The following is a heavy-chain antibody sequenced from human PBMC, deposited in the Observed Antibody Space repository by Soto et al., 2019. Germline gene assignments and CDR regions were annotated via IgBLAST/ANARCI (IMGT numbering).Heavy chain of an antibody. J-gene: IGHJ4*02. D-gene: IGHD2-15*01. Sequence: SETLSLTCAVYGGSFSGYYWSWIRQPPGKGLEWIGEINHSGSTNYNPSLKSRVTISVDTPKNQFSLKLSSVTAADTAVYYCARGKPRRVVAANDHSHTVTTGFDYWGQGTLVTVSS. CDR3: ARGKPRRVVAANDHSHTVTTGFDY. CDR1: GGSFSGYY. V-gene: IGHV4-34*01. CDR2: INHSGST.